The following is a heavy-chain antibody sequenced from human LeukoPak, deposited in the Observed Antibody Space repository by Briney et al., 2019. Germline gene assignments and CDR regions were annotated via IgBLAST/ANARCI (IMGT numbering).Heavy chain of an antibody. V-gene: IGHV4-59*01. Sequence: PSETLSLTCTVSGVSFSTYYWSWIRQPPGKGLEWIGYIYYSGSTNYNPSLKSRVTMSLDTSRNQFSLKLSSVTAADTAVYYCARSELLWFGGVNSGFDYWGQGTLVTVSS. J-gene: IGHJ4*02. CDR3: ARSELLWFGGVNSGFDY. D-gene: IGHD3-10*01. CDR1: GVSFSTYY. CDR2: IYYSGST.